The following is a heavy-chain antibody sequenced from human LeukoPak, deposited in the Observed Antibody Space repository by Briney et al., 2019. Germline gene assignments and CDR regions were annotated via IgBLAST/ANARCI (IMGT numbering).Heavy chain of an antibody. Sequence: PGGSLRLSCAASKLRAELTFSSYAMSWVRQAPGKGLEWVSTISGSGGNTFYADSAKGRFTISRDDSKNTLYLQMNSLRAEDTAVYYCAKDRPEYCSGGSCYIVDPWGQGTLVTVSS. D-gene: IGHD2-15*01. CDR2: ISGSGGNT. CDR3: AKDRPEYCSGGSCYIVDP. V-gene: IGHV3-23*01. CDR1: KLRAELTFSSYA. J-gene: IGHJ5*02.